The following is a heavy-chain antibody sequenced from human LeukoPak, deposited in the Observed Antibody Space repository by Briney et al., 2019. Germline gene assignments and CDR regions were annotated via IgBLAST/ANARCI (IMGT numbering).Heavy chain of an antibody. CDR3: ARARPQTTEYDY. V-gene: IGHV3-53*01. Sequence: GGPLRLSCAASGFTVSSYYMSWVRQAPGKGLEWVSVIYSDDRTYYADSVEGRFTIFRDNSENTVYLQMNSLRAEDTAVYYCARARPQTTEYDYWGQGTLVTVPS. J-gene: IGHJ4*02. D-gene: IGHD4-17*01. CDR1: GFTVSSYY. CDR2: IYSDDRT.